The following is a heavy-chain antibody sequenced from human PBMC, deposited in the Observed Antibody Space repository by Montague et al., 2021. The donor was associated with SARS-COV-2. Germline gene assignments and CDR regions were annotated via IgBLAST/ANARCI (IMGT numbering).Heavy chain of an antibody. CDR2: ITQGGST. CDR3: ARSHDYRGNYYFDS. D-gene: IGHD4-23*01. Sequence: SETLSLTCAVYGGSLSGFYWTWIRQAPGKGLEWVGEITQGGSTSYNPSLKSRLTISLDTSKNQFSLKLDSVTAADTATYYCARSHDYRGNYYFDSWGQGALVTVSS. CDR1: GGSLSGFY. V-gene: IGHV4-34*01. J-gene: IGHJ4*02.